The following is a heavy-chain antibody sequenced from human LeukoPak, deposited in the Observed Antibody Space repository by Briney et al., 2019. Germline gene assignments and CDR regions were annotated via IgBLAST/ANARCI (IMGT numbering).Heavy chain of an antibody. D-gene: IGHD3-22*01. CDR1: GYTFTGYY. CDR2: INPNSGGT. J-gene: IGHJ4*02. V-gene: IGHV1-2*02. CDR3: ARNYYDSSGYFGSDY. Sequence: GASVKVSCKASGYTFTGYYMHWVRQAPGQGLEWMGWINPNSGGTNYAQKFQGRVTMTRDTSISTAYMELSRLRSDDTAVYYCARNYYDSSGYFGSDYWGQGTLVTVFS.